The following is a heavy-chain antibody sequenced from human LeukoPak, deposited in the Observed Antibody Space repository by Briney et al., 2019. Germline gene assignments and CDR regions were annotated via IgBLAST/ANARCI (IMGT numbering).Heavy chain of an antibody. CDR3: ARSGGGSCVGGSCQFGKIDP. D-gene: IGHD2-15*01. J-gene: IGHJ5*02. Sequence: SETLSLTCTVSGGSISSSSYYWGWIRQPPGKGLEWIGSIYYSGSTYYNPSLKSRVTISVDTSKNQFSLKLSSVTAADTAVYCARSGGGSCVGGSCQFGKIDPWGQGFLVTVSS. CDR1: GGSISSSSYY. V-gene: IGHV4-39*07. CDR2: IYYSGST.